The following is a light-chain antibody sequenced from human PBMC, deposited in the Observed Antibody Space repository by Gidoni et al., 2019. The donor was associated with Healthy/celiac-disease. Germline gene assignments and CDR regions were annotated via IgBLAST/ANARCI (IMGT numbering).Light chain of an antibody. CDR2: AAS. V-gene: IGKV1-9*01. CDR1: QGISSY. CDR3: QQLNSYPPHT. J-gene: IGKJ2*01. Sequence: DIQLTQSPSFLSASVGDRVTITCRASQGISSYLAWYQLKPGKAPKLLIYAASTLQSGVPSRFSGSGSGTEFTLTISSLQPEDFATYYCQQLNSYPPHTFXXXTKLEIK.